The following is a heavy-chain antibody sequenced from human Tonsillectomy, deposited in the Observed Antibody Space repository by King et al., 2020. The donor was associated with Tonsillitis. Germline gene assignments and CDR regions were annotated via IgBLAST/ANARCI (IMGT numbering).Heavy chain of an antibody. CDR2: ISYTGST. D-gene: IGHD4-17*01. J-gene: IGHJ5*02. Sequence: VQLQESGPGLVKPSQTLSLTCAVSGGSISSGGYSWSWIRQPPGKGLEWIGYISYTGSTYYSPSLKSRVTMSVDTSKNQFSLKLSSVPAADTAVYYCARETLRLNWFDPWGQGTLVTVSS. CDR3: ARETLRLNWFDP. CDR1: GGSISSGGYS. V-gene: IGHV4-30-4*07.